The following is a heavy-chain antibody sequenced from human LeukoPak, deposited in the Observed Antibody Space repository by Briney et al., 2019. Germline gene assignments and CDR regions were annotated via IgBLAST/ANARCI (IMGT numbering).Heavy chain of an antibody. CDR3: ARLHSVGPMDV. D-gene: IGHD2-15*01. J-gene: IGHJ6*03. CDR2: ISSSGSTI. V-gene: IGHV3-11*01. Sequence: GGSLRLSCAASGFTFSDYYMSWIRQAPGKGLEWVSYISSSGSTIYYAYSVKGRFTISRDNAKNSLYLQMNSLRAEDTAVYYCARLHSVGPMDVWGKGTTVTVSS. CDR1: GFTFSDYY.